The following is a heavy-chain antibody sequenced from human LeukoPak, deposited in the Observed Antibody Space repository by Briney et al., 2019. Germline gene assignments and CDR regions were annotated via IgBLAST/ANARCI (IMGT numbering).Heavy chain of an antibody. Sequence: GGSLRLSCAASGFTFSTYSMNWVRQAPGKGLEWVSFISTSSSYIYYADSVKGRFTVSRDNARNSLYLQMNSLRAEDTAVYYCAKAHDPLRYFDWTDDYWGQGTLVTVSS. CDR3: AKAHDPLRYFDWTDDY. J-gene: IGHJ4*02. CDR2: ISTSSSYI. CDR1: GFTFSTYS. D-gene: IGHD3-9*01. V-gene: IGHV3-21*01.